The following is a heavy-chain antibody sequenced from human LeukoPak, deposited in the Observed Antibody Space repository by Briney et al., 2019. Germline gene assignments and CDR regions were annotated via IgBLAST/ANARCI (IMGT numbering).Heavy chain of an antibody. J-gene: IGHJ4*02. D-gene: IGHD3-22*01. CDR2: IKSKTDGGTT. Sequence: GGSLRLSCAASGLTFSNAWMNWVRQAPGKGLEWVGRIKSKTDGGTTDYAAPVKGRFTISRDDSKDTMYLQMNSLKTEDTAVYYCTTDSDYYDTSDYYLGGYWGQGSLVTVSS. CDR3: TTDSDYYDTSDYYLGGY. V-gene: IGHV3-15*07. CDR1: GLTFSNAW.